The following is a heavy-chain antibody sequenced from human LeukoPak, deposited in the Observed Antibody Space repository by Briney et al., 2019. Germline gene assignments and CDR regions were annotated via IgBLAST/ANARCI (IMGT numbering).Heavy chain of an antibody. J-gene: IGHJ4*02. D-gene: IGHD2-15*01. CDR2: IYTSGSA. CDR1: GGSISSGSYY. CDR3: ARDFFGCSGGSCYSWFDY. V-gene: IGHV4-61*09. Sequence: PSETLSLTCTVSGGSISSGSYYWSWIRQPAGKGLEWIGHIYTSGSANYNPSLKSRVTISVDRSKNQFSLKLSSVTAADTAVYYCARDFFGCSGGSCYSWFDYWGQGTLVTVSS.